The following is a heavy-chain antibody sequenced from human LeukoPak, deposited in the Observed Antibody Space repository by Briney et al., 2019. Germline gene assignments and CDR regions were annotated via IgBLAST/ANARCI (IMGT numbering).Heavy chain of an antibody. CDR2: INSDGSST. V-gene: IGHV3-74*01. Sequence: GGSLRLSCAASGFTFSSYWMHWVRQAPGKGLVWVSRINSDGSSTSYADSGKGRFTISRDNAKNTLYLQMNSLRAEDTAVYYCARASGYDYLDFDYWGQGTLVTVSS. D-gene: IGHD5-12*01. J-gene: IGHJ4*02. CDR1: GFTFSSYW. CDR3: ARASGYDYLDFDY.